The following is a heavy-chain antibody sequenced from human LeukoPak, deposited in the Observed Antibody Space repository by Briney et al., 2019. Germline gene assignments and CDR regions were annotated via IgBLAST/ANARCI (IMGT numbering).Heavy chain of an antibody. CDR2: FDPEDGET. CDR3: ATAKLNYDGSGYYRD. J-gene: IGHJ4*02. D-gene: IGHD3-22*01. CDR1: GYTLTELS. V-gene: IGHV1-24*01. Sequence: ASVKVSCKVSGYTLTELSMHWVRQAPGKGLEWMGGFDPEDGETIYAQKFQGRVTMTEDTSTDTAYMELSSLRSEDTAVYYCATAKLNYDGSGYYRDWGQGTLVTVSS.